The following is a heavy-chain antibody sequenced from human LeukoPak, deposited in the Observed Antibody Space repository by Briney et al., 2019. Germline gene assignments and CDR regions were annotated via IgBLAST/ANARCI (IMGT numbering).Heavy chain of an antibody. D-gene: IGHD4-23*01. CDR2: TYTSGST. J-gene: IGHJ4*02. V-gene: IGHV4-4*07. CDR3: AREVDYGGNQRIDY. Sequence: PSETLSLTCTVSGGSISSYYWSWIRQPAGKGLEWIGRTYTSGSTNYNPSLKSRVTMSVDTSKNQFSLKLSSVTAADTAVYYCAREVDYGGNQRIDYWGQGTLVTVSS. CDR1: GGSISSYY.